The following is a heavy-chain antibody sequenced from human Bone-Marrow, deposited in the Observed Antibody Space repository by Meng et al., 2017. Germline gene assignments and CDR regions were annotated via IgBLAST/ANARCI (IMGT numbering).Heavy chain of an antibody. J-gene: IGHJ5*02. CDR2: IIPIFGTA. Sequence: RLVHCAAWGQKAGSSMKLYRNASGSTASIYAISCVRQSHVQGLESMGVIIPIFGTANYAQKFQGRVTITADKSTSTTYMELSSLRSEDTAVYYCARRVHLWLDSFDPWGQGTLVTVSS. CDR1: GSTASIYA. V-gene: IGHV1-69*06. D-gene: IGHD5-18*01. CDR3: ARRVHLWLDSFDP.